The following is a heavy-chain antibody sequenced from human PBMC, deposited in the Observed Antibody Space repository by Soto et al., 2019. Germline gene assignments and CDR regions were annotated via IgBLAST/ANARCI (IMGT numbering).Heavy chain of an antibody. J-gene: IGHJ4*02. CDR2: ISGGGNTT. CDR1: GFTFSSYA. CDR3: AKGLTTSGFDY. D-gene: IGHD1-1*01. V-gene: IGHV3-23*01. Sequence: EVQVLESGGDLVQPGGSLRLSCAASGFTFSSYAFSWLRQAPGKGLKWVAAISGGGNTTYYADSVQGRFTISRDNSKNTLYLQMHSLRAEDTAVYSCAKGLTTSGFDYWGLGTLVTVSS.